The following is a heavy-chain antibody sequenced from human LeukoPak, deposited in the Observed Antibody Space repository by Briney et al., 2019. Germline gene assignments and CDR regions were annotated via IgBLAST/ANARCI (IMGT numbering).Heavy chain of an antibody. CDR1: GYTFTGYY. V-gene: IGHV1-2*06. J-gene: IGHJ4*02. D-gene: IGHD4-17*01. Sequence: ASVKVSCKASGYTFTGYYMHWVRQAPGQGREWVGRINPNSGGTNYAQKFQGRVTMTRDKSISTAYMELSRLRSDDTAVYYCARLPGYGDSMGDYWGQGTLVTVSS. CDR2: INPNSGGT. CDR3: ARLPGYGDSMGDY.